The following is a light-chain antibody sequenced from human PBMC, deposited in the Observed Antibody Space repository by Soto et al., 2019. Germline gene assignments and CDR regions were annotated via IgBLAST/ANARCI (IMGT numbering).Light chain of an antibody. V-gene: IGKV1-27*01. Sequence: DIQMTQSPSSLYASVGDRVTITCRASQAISHYLAWYQHEAGKVPKLLIYAAFTLQSGVPSRFSGSGSGTDFNLTISSLQPEDVATYYCQKYDSAPWTFGQGTKVEIK. J-gene: IGKJ1*01. CDR1: QAISHY. CDR2: AAF. CDR3: QKYDSAPWT.